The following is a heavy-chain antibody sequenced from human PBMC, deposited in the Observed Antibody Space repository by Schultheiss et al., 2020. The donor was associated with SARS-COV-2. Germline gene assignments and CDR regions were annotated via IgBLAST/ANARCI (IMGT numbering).Heavy chain of an antibody. CDR3: ARGKGSLEWLLWGEHYYYYGMDV. CDR1: GFTVSSNY. V-gene: IGHV3-66*01. CDR2: IYSGGST. J-gene: IGHJ6*02. Sequence: GGSLRLSCAASGFTVSSNYMSWVRQAPGKGLEWVSVIYSGGSTYYADSVKGRFTISRDDSKNTLYLQMNSLRAEDTAVYYCARGKGSLEWLLWGEHYYYYGMDVWGQGTTVTVSS. D-gene: IGHD3-3*01.